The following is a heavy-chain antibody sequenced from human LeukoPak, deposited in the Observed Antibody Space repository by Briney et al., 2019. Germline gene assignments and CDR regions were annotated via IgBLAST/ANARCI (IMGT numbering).Heavy chain of an antibody. CDR2: IKSKTAGETT. D-gene: IGHD5-12*01. CDR3: TSIGYSGYDLNY. V-gene: IGHV3-15*01. Sequence: GGSLRLSCAASGFTFSNAWMSWVRQAPGKGLEWVGRIKSKTAGETTDYAAPVKGRFPISRDDSKNTLYLQMNSLKTEDTAVYYSTSIGYSGYDLNYCGQGTLVTVSS. J-gene: IGHJ4*02. CDR1: GFTFSNAW.